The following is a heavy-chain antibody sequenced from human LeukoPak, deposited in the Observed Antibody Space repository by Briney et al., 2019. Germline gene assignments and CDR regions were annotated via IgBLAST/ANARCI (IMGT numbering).Heavy chain of an antibody. Sequence: ASVKVSCKASGYTFTSYDINWVRQATGQGLEWMGWMNPNSGNTGYAQKFQGRVTMTRNTSISTAYMELSSLRSEDTAVYYCARSRWVAVAATGGYWGQGTLVTVSS. CDR3: ARSRWVAVAATGGY. CDR2: MNPNSGNT. J-gene: IGHJ4*02. V-gene: IGHV1-8*01. CDR1: GYTFTSYD. D-gene: IGHD6-19*01.